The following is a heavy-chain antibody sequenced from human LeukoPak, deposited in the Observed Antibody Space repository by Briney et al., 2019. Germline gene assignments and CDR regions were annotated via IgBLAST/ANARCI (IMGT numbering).Heavy chain of an antibody. CDR1: GFTFSSYS. CDR2: ISSSSSYI. D-gene: IGHD5-12*01. Sequence: GGSLRLSCAASGFTFSSYSMNWVRQAPGKGLEWVSSISSSSSYIYYADSVKGRFTISRDNAKNSPYLQMNSLRAEDTAVHYCARGGDIVATEAFDYWGQGTLVTVSS. V-gene: IGHV3-21*01. CDR3: ARGGDIVATEAFDY. J-gene: IGHJ4*02.